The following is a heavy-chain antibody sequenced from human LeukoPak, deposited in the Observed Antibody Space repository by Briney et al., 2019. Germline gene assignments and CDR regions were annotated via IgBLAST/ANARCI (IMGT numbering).Heavy chain of an antibody. CDR3: ARLYSYGYYFDY. CDR1: GYTFTDYY. J-gene: IGHJ4*02. V-gene: IGHV1-2*02. CDR2: INPNSGGI. Sequence: ASVKVSCKASGYTFTDYYIHWVRQAPGQGLEWMGCINPNSGGINYAQKFQGRVTMTRDTSITTAYMELSRLRSDDTAVYYCARLYSYGYYFDYWGQGTLVIVSS. D-gene: IGHD5-18*01.